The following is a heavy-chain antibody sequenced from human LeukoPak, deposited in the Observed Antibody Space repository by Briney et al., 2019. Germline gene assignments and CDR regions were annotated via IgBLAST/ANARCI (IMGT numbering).Heavy chain of an antibody. CDR2: ITASGGNT. Sequence: GGSLRLSCAASGFTFSSYAMGWVRQAPGKGLEWVSAITASGGNTYYADSVKGRFTISRDNSKNTLYLQVNSLRAEDTAVYYCAKGNGYSYGRYYFDYWSQGTLVTVSS. CDR1: GFTFSSYA. CDR3: AKGNGYSYGRYYFDY. V-gene: IGHV3-23*01. J-gene: IGHJ4*02. D-gene: IGHD5-18*01.